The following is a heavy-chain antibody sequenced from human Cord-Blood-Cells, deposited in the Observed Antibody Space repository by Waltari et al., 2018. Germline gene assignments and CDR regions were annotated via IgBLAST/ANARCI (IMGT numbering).Heavy chain of an antibody. D-gene: IGHD3-9*01. Sequence: QLQLQESGPGLVKPSETLSLTSTVSGGSISSITYYWGWIRQPPGKGLEWIGSIYYSGSTYYNPSLKSRVTISVDTSKNQFSLKLSSVTAADTAVYYCARRTLLRYFDYWGQGTLVTVSS. CDR2: IYYSGST. V-gene: IGHV4-39*01. J-gene: IGHJ4*02. CDR1: GGSISSITYY. CDR3: ARRTLLRYFDY.